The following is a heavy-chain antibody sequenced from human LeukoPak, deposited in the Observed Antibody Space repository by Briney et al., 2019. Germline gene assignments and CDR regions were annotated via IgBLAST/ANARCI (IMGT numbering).Heavy chain of an antibody. D-gene: IGHD1-26*01. Sequence: PSETLSLTCTVSGGSISSSSYYWGWIRQPPGKGLEWIGSIYYSGSAYYNPSLKSRVTISVDTSKNQFSLKLSSVTAADTAVYYCTRGKWELLSWGQGTLVTVSS. J-gene: IGHJ4*02. CDR1: GGSISSSSYY. CDR2: IYYSGSA. V-gene: IGHV4-39*07. CDR3: TRGKWELLS.